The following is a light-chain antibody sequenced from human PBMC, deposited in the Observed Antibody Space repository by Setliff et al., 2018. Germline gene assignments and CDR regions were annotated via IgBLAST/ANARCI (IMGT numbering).Light chain of an antibody. V-gene: IGLV2-14*03. J-gene: IGLJ1*01. CDR1: SSDVGGYDY. CDR2: DVS. Sequence: QSALTQPASVSGSPGQSITISCTGTSSDVGGYDYVSWYQQHPGKAPKFTIYDVSYRPSGVSNRFSGSKSGNTASLTISGLQAEDEADYYCSSYTSSSTLYVFGTGTKGTVL. CDR3: SSYTSSSTLYV.